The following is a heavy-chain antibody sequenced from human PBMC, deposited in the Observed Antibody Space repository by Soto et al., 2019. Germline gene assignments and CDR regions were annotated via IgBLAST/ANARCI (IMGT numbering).Heavy chain of an antibody. Sequence: GGSLRLSCVASGFTFGSHGMHWVRQAPGKGLEWVAVISYDETNEHYVDSVKGRFTISRDNSKSILYLQMNRLRPEDTAVYKCANDLRTTIPDYVTDVWGQGTTGTASS. CDR3: ANDLRTTIPDYVTDV. CDR1: GFTFGSHG. V-gene: IGHV3-30*18. CDR2: ISYDETNE. J-gene: IGHJ6*02. D-gene: IGHD3-10*02.